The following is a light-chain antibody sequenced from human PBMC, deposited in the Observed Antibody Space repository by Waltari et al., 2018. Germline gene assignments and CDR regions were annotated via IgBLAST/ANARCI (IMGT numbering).Light chain of an antibody. Sequence: QSALTQPASVSGSPGQSITVSCTGSSRDVGGDDSVSWYQDLPGQAPKVIIYDVSSRPSGVSDRFSGYKSGNTASLTISGLQAEDEANYYCCSQSSNNGVIFGGGTKVTVL. CDR3: CSQSSNNGVI. CDR1: SRDVGGDDS. J-gene: IGLJ2*01. V-gene: IGLV2-14*03. CDR2: DVS.